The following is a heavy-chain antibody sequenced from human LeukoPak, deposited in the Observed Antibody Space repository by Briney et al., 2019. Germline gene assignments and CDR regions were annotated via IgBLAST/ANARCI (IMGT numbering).Heavy chain of an antibody. CDR2: ISSSETTK. D-gene: IGHD1-26*01. CDR3: ARDRVGANTWGYFDY. CDR1: GFTFSSCA. J-gene: IGHJ4*02. V-gene: IGHV3-48*03. Sequence: GGSLRLPCAASGFTFSSCAMTWVRQAPGKGLEWVSYISSSETTKYYADSVKGRFTISRDNAKNSLYLQMDSLRAEDRAVYYCARDRVGANTWGYFDYWGQGTPVTVSS.